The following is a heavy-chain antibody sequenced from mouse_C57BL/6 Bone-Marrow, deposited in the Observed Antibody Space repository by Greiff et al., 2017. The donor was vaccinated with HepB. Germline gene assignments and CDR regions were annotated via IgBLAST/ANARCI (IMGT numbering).Heavy chain of an antibody. Sequence: QVQLQQSGPELVKPGASVKLSCKASGYTFTSYDINWVKQRPGQGLEWIGWIYTRDGSNKYNEKFKGKATLTVETSSSTAYVELHSLTSEDSAVYFCAKGQLGGAYWGQGTLVTVSA. CDR1: GYTFTSYD. D-gene: IGHD4-1*02. J-gene: IGHJ3*01. CDR2: IYTRDGSN. V-gene: IGHV1-85*01. CDR3: AKGQLGGAY.